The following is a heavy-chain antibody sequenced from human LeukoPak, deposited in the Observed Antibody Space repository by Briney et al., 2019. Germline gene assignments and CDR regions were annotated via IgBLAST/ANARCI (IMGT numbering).Heavy chain of an antibody. CDR2: MNPNSGNT. J-gene: IGHJ4*02. D-gene: IGHD2-21*01. Sequence: GASVTVSFKASGYTFPSYDINWVRQATGQGLEWMGWMNPNSGNTGYAQRFQGRVTRTRNTSISTAYMELSSLRSDDTAVYYCARIRQVWWGSRRDGIEFWGQGTLVIVSS. CDR1: GYTFPSYD. CDR3: ARIRQVWWGSRRDGIEF. V-gene: IGHV1-8*01.